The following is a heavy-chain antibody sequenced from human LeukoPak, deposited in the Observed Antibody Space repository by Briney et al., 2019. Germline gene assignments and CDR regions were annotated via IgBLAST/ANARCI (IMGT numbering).Heavy chain of an antibody. D-gene: IGHD3-3*01. J-gene: IGHJ6*02. CDR2: ISGSGGST. V-gene: IGHV3-23*01. CDR1: GFTFSSYA. Sequence: GGSLRLSCAASGFTFSSYAMSWVRQAPGKGLEWVSAISGSGGSTYYADSVKGRFTISRDNSKNTLYLQMNSLRAEHTAVYYCAKVVYTPPLRFLEWPIPDYYYGMDVWGQGTTVTVSS. CDR3: AKVVYTPPLRFLEWPIPDYYYGMDV.